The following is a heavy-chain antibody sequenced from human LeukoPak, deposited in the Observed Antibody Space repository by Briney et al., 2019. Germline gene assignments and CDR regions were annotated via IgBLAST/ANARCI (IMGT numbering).Heavy chain of an antibody. CDR2: IYHSGST. CDR3: ARTGAMDLFFDY. D-gene: IGHD1-26*01. CDR1: GYSISSGYY. V-gene: IGHV4-38-2*02. Sequence: SETLSLTCTVSGYSISSGYYWGWIRQPPGKGLEWIGSIYHSGSTYYNPSLKSRVTISVDTSKNQFSLKLSSVTAADTAVYYCARTGAMDLFFDYWGQGTLVAVSS. J-gene: IGHJ4*02.